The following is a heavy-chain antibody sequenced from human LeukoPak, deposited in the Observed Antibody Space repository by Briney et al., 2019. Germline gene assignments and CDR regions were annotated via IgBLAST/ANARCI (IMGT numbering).Heavy chain of an antibody. CDR3: ARDSGFGFSGFDP. Sequence: SQTLSLTCAISGDSVSNNNAAWNWIRQSPSRGLEWLGRTYYRSKLYNDYAVSVKSRLTIKPDTSKNQFSLQLNSVTPDDTAVYYCARDSGFGFSGFDPWGQGTLVTVSS. CDR1: GDSVSNNNAA. V-gene: IGHV6-1*01. D-gene: IGHD5-18*01. J-gene: IGHJ5*02. CDR2: TYYRSKLYN.